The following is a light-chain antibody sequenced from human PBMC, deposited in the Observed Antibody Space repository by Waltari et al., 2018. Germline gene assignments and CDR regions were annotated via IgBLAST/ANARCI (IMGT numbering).Light chain of an antibody. Sequence: ETVMTQSPATLSVSPGERATLSCGASQSVSSNLAWYQQKPGQAPRLLIYGASTRATGIPARFSGSGSGTEFTLTISSLQSEDFAVYYCQQYNNWPLTFGGGTKVEIK. V-gene: IGKV3-15*01. CDR3: QQYNNWPLT. CDR2: GAS. CDR1: QSVSSN. J-gene: IGKJ4*01.